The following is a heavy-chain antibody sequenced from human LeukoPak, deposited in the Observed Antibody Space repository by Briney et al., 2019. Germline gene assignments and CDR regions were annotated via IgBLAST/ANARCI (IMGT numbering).Heavy chain of an antibody. CDR1: GFTFSSYA. CDR3: AKDGGWGVTPAYFDY. V-gene: IGHV3-23*01. CDR2: ISGSGGST. J-gene: IGHJ4*02. D-gene: IGHD4-23*01. Sequence: AGGSLRLSCAASGFTFSSYAMSWVRQAPGKGLEWVSAISGSGGSTYYADSVKGRFTISRDNSKNTLYLQMNSLRAEDTAVYYCAKDGGWGVTPAYFDYWGQGTLVTVSS.